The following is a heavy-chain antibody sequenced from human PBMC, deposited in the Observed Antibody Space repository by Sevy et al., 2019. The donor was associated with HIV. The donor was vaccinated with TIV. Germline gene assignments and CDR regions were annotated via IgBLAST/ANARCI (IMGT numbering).Heavy chain of an antibody. J-gene: IGHJ4*02. CDR3: ARGGGNGWYYFDY. D-gene: IGHD6-19*01. CDR2: IIPILGTV. Sequence: ASVKVSCKASGGTFSSYGISWVRQAPGQGLEWMGGIIPILGTVNYAQMFQRRVTMTADESTKTAYMELSSLRSEDTAVYYCARGGGNGWYYFDYWGQETLVTVSS. CDR1: GGTFSSYG. V-gene: IGHV1-69*13.